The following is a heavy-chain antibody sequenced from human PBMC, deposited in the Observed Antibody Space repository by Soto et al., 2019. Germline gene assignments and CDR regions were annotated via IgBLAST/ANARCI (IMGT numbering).Heavy chain of an antibody. J-gene: IGHJ4*02. Sequence: SETLSLTCTVSGGSIGSYYWSWIRQPPGKGLEWIGYIYYSGSTNYNPSLKSRVTISVDTSKNQFSLKLSSVTAADTAVYYCARGVVAAQNDYWGQGTLVTVSS. CDR3: ARGVVAAQNDY. V-gene: IGHV4-59*01. CDR1: GGSIGSYY. D-gene: IGHD2-15*01. CDR2: IYYSGST.